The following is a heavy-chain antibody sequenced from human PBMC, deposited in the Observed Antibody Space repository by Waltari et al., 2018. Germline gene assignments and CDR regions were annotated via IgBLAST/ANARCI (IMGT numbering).Heavy chain of an antibody. CDR2: IYQRGST. CDR1: GYSILIGYY. J-gene: IGHJ5*02. Sequence: QVQLQESGPGLVNPSETLSLPCAVSGYSILIGYYWGWIRQPPGKGLEWIGSIYQRGSTYYNPSLKRRVTISLETSKNQFSLKLISVTAADTAVYYCARDFLTVTTPHNWFDPWGQGTLVTVSS. V-gene: IGHV4-38-2*02. D-gene: IGHD4-17*01. CDR3: ARDFLTVTTPHNWFDP.